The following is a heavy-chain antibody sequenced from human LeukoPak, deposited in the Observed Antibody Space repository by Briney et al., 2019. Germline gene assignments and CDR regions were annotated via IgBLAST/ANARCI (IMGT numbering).Heavy chain of an antibody. CDR1: GGSISSSSYY. D-gene: IGHD3-10*01. CDR2: IYYSGST. J-gene: IGHJ4*02. CDR3: ARDYRGAFDY. Sequence: SETLSLTCTVSGGSISSSSYYWGWIRQPPGKGLEWIGSIYYSGSTYYNPSLKSRVTISVDRSKNQFSLKLSSVTAADTAVYYCARDYRGAFDYWGQGTLVTVSS. V-gene: IGHV4-39*07.